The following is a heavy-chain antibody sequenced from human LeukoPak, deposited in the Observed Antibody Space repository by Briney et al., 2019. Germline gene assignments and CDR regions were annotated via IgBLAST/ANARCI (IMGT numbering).Heavy chain of an antibody. CDR1: GFTFSSYN. CDR3: ARVGGHCTSTSCPPPDY. CDR2: IDSSSRYI. J-gene: IGHJ4*02. V-gene: IGHV3-21*01. Sequence: GASLRLSCAASGFTFSSYNMDWVRQAPGKGLEWVSFIDSSSRYIYQADSVKGRFTISRDNAKSSVFLQMNSLRAEDTAVYYCARVGGHCTSTSCPPPDYWGQGTLVTVSS. D-gene: IGHD2-2*01.